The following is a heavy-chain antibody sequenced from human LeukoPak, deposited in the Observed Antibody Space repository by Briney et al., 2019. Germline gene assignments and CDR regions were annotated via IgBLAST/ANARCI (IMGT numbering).Heavy chain of an antibody. CDR1: GYTFTSYA. Sequence: ASVKVSCKASGYTFTSYAMNWVRQAPGRGLEWMGWINTNTGNPTYAQGFTGRFVFSLDTSVSTAYLQISSLKAEDTAVYYCARAKVYYDILTGPDTYYYGMDVWGQGTTVTVSS. CDR2: INTNTGNP. CDR3: ARAKVYYDILTGPDTYYYGMDV. V-gene: IGHV7-4-1*02. J-gene: IGHJ6*02. D-gene: IGHD3-9*01.